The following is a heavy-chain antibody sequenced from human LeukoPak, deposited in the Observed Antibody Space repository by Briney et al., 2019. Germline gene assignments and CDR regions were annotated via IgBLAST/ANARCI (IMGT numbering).Heavy chain of an antibody. CDR3: ARATDYPWYFDY. CDR2: IHRSGSP. CDR1: GYSISSGYY. V-gene: IGHV4-38-2*02. Sequence: PSETLSLTCTVSGYSISSGYYWGWIRQPPGKGLEWIGSIHRSGSPYYNPTLKSRVTISVGTPKNQFSLKLTSVTAADTAVYYCARATDYPWYFDYWGQGTLVTVSS. J-gene: IGHJ4*02. D-gene: IGHD4-11*01.